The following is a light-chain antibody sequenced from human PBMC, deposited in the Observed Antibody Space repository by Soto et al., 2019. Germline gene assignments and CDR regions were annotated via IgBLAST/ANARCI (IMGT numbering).Light chain of an antibody. Sequence: AIQMTQSPSSLSASVGDRVTITCRASQGIRSYLSWYQQKPGKAPKLLIYAASSLQSGVPSRFSGSGSATDFTLTISSLQPEDFATYYCLQDYDYSWTFGQGTNVAI. CDR3: LQDYDYSWT. V-gene: IGKV1-6*01. CDR2: AAS. J-gene: IGKJ1*01. CDR1: QGIRSY.